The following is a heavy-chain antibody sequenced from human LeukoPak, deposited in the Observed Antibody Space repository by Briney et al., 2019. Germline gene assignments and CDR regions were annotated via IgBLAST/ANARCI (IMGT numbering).Heavy chain of an antibody. Sequence: GGSLRLSCAASGFTFDDYGMSWVRQAPGKGLEWVSGINWNGGSTGYADSVKGRFTISRDNAKNSLYLQMNSLRAEDTAVYYCARAYDFWSGYDYWGQGTLVTVSS. CDR2: INWNGGST. CDR3: ARAYDFWSGYDY. D-gene: IGHD3-3*01. CDR1: GFTFDDYG. J-gene: IGHJ4*02. V-gene: IGHV3-20*04.